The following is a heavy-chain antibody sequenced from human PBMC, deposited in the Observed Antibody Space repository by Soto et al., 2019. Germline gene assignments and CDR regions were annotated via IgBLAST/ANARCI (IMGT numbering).Heavy chain of an antibody. CDR2: IVVGSGNT. V-gene: IGHV1-58*01. CDR1: GFTFTSSA. CDR3: AAGYGGQHAFDV. D-gene: IGHD4-17*01. Sequence: SVKVSCKASGFTFTSSAVQWVRQARGQRLEWIGWIVVGSGNTNYAQKFQERVTITRDMSTSTAYMELSSLRSEDTAVYYCAAGYGGQHAFDVWGQGTMVTVSS. J-gene: IGHJ3*01.